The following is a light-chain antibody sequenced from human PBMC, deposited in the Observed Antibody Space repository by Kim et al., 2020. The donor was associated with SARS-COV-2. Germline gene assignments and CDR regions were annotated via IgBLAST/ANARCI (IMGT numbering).Light chain of an antibody. CDR2: DAS. CDR1: QNIYNH. Sequence: EIQMTQSPSSLSAYVGDRVTITCRASQNIYNHLNWYQQRPGRAPKLLISDASNLETGVPSRFSGRGSGTDFSLNINSLQPEDAETYYCQDYDNLPALTFGGGNKVDIK. V-gene: IGKV1-33*01. CDR3: QDYDNLPALT. J-gene: IGKJ4*01.